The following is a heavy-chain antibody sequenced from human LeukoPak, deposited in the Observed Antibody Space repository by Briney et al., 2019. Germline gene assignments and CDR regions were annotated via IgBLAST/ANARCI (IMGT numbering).Heavy chain of an antibody. J-gene: IGHJ4*02. V-gene: IGHV3-30*19. CDR3: ARVRIRGYSSGVFDY. CDR2: ISYDGSNK. CDR1: GFTFRNYG. Sequence: GGSLRLSCAASGFTFRNYGMHWVRQAPGKGLEWVAVISYDGSNKYYADSVKGRFTISRDNSKNTLYLQMNSLRAEDTAVYYCARVRIRGYSSGVFDYWGQGTLVTVSS. D-gene: IGHD6-19*01.